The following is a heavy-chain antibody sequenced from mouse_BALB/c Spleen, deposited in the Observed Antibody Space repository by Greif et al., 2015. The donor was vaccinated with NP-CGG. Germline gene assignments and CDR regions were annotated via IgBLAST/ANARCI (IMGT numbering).Heavy chain of an antibody. CDR2: IWRGGST. V-gene: IGHV2-5*01. D-gene: IGHD2-1*01. J-gene: IGHJ4*01. Sequence: VQVVESGPGLVQPSQSLSITCTVSGFPLTSYGVHWVRQSPGKGLEWLGVIWRGGSTDYNAAFMSRLSITKDNSKSXVFFKMNSLQADDTAIYYCAKNYGNYAMDYWGQGTSVTVSS. CDR1: GFPLTSYG. CDR3: AKNYGNYAMDY.